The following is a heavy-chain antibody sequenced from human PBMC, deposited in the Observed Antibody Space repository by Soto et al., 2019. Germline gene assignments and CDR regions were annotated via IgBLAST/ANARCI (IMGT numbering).Heavy chain of an antibody. J-gene: IGHJ5*02. CDR1: GYTFTSYY. Sequence: ASVKVSCKASGYTFTSYYMHWVRQAPGQGLEWMGIINPSGGNTNYAQKLQGRVTMTTDTSTSTAYMELRSLRSDDTAVYYCARAENYDFWSGPLWWFDPWGQGNLVTVS. D-gene: IGHD3-3*01. CDR2: INPSGGNT. V-gene: IGHV1-46*01. CDR3: ARAENYDFWSGPLWWFDP.